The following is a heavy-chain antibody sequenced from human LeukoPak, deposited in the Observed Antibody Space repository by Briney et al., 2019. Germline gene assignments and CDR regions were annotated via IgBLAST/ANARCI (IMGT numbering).Heavy chain of an antibody. V-gene: IGHV1-2*02. D-gene: IGHD1-26*01. CDR2: INPNSGGT. Sequence: GASVKVSCKASGYTFTSYGISWVRQAPGQGLEWMGWINPNSGGTNYAQKFQGRVTMTRDTSISTAYMELSRLRSDDTAVYYCARGRGGELPPHFDYWGQGTLVTVSS. J-gene: IGHJ4*02. CDR3: ARGRGGELPPHFDY. CDR1: GYTFTSYG.